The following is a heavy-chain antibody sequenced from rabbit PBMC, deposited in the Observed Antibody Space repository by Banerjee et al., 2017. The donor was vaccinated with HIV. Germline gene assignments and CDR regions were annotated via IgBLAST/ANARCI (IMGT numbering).Heavy chain of an antibody. CDR3: ARDAASSFSSYGMDL. Sequence: TLVESGGDLVKPGASLTLTCTASGVSFNFNNYMCWVRQAPGKGLEWIGCVDVGGSGFTYFANWAKGRFTISKPSSTTVTLQMTSLTAADTATYFCARDAASSFSSYGMDLRGPGTLVTVS. V-gene: IGHV1S40*01. J-gene: IGHJ6*01. D-gene: IGHD8-1*01. CDR1: GVSFNFNNY. CDR2: VDVGGSGFT.